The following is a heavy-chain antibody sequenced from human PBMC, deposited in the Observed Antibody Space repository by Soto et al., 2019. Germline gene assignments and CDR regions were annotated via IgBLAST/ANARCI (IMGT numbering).Heavy chain of an antibody. CDR3: ARDRVQLASYYSGLDV. CDR1: GFSFTTHG. CDR2: IWYDGSNK. V-gene: IGHV3-33*01. D-gene: IGHD6-6*01. Sequence: QVQLVESGGGVVQPGTSLRLSCAASGFSFTTHGMHWVRQAPGKGLEWVAVIWYDGSNKYYADSVKGRFTISRDNAKNTLYLQLDSLRAEDTGIYYCARDRVQLASYYSGLDVWGQGPTVTVSS. J-gene: IGHJ6*02.